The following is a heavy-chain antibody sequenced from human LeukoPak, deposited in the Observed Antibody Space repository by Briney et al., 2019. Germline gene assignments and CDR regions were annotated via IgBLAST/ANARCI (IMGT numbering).Heavy chain of an antibody. D-gene: IGHD7-27*01. CDR2: INSDGSST. V-gene: IGHV3-74*01. Sequence: GGSLRLACAASGFTFSSYWMHWVRQAPGKGLVWVSRINSDGSSTSYADSVKGRFTISRDNAKNTLYLQMNSLRAEDTAVYYRARDITGEAFDIWGQGTMVTVSS. CDR3: ARDITGEAFDI. J-gene: IGHJ3*02. CDR1: GFTFSSYW.